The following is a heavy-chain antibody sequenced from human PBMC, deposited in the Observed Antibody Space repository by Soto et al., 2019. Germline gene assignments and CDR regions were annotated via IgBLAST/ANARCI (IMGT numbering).Heavy chain of an antibody. Sequence: QVQLVQSGAEVKRPGASVKVSCKAPGDTFTSYYLTWVRQAPGQGLEWRGVINPHGGRTKYAQKFQGRITMTRDTSRSTVYMELSSLRSDDTAIYYCARSSGGNFGIIIEGSNWFDPWGQGTLVTVSS. J-gene: IGHJ5*02. D-gene: IGHD3-3*01. CDR1: GDTFTSYY. CDR2: INPHGGRT. V-gene: IGHV1-46*01. CDR3: ARSSGGNFGIIIEGSNWFDP.